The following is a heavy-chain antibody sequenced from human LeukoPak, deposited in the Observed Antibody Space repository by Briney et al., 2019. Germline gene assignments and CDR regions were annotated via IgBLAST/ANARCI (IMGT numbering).Heavy chain of an antibody. CDR1: GCSISSGYY. D-gene: IGHD4-11*01. J-gene: IGHJ3*02. CDR2: IYHSGST. Sequence: SETLSLTCAVTGCSISSGYYWGWIRQPPGKGLEWIGSIYHSGSTYYSPSLKSRVTISVASSKNQFSLKLSSVTAADTAVYYCARPRGLLYVMTDAFDIWGQGTMVTVSS. V-gene: IGHV4-38-2*01. CDR3: ARPRGLLYVMTDAFDI.